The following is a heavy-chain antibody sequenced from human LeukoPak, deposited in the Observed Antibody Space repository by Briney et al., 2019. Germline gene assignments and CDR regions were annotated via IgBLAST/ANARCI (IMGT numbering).Heavy chain of an antibody. D-gene: IGHD5-18*01. J-gene: IGHJ4*02. Sequence: GASVKVSCKASGYTFTSYDINWVRQATGQGLEWMGWISAYNGNTNYAQKLQGRVTMTTDTSTSTAYMELRSLRSDDTAVYYCAAGRGGSYGYYFDYWGQGTLVTVSS. CDR1: GYTFTSYD. V-gene: IGHV1-18*01. CDR3: AAGRGGSYGYYFDY. CDR2: ISAYNGNT.